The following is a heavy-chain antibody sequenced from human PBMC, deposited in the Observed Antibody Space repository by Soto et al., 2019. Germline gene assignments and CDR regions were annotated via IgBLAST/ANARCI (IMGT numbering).Heavy chain of an antibody. Sequence: SETLSLTCAVYGGSFSGYYWSWIRQPPGKGLEWIGNIYYSGNTYYNPSLKSRLIISIDTSKNQFSLKVGSVTAADTAVYYCARDHRYCSSTSCYTHYYYGMDVWGQGTTVTVSS. CDR2: IYYSGNT. D-gene: IGHD2-2*02. V-gene: IGHV4-34*09. CDR1: GGSFSGYY. CDR3: ARDHRYCSSTSCYTHYYYGMDV. J-gene: IGHJ6*02.